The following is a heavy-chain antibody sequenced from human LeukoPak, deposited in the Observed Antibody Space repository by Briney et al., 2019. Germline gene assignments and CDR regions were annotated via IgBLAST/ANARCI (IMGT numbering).Heavy chain of an antibody. V-gene: IGHV1-18*01. CDR3: ARDLMVRGGYYMDV. Sequence: ASVRVSCKASGYTFTSYGISWVRQAPGQGLEWMGWISAYNGNTNYAQKLQGRVTMTTDTSTSTAYMELRSLRSDDAAVYYCARDLMVRGGYYMDVWGKGTTVTISS. CDR1: GYTFTSYG. CDR2: ISAYNGNT. J-gene: IGHJ6*03. D-gene: IGHD3-10*01.